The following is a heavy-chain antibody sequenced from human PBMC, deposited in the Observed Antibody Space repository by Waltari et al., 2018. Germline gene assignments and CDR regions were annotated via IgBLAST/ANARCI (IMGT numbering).Heavy chain of an antibody. CDR2: ISGSGGST. Sequence: EVQLVESGGGLVQPGGSLRLSCAASGFTFSSYAMSWVRQAPGKGLEWVSAISGSGGSTCYAGSVKGRFTISRDKSKNTLYLQSNSQRAEDTAVYYCAKVPPQQLAPAEHFQHWGQGTLVTVSS. D-gene: IGHD6-13*01. CDR3: AKVPPQQLAPAEHFQH. V-gene: IGHV3-23*04. CDR1: GFTFSSYA. J-gene: IGHJ1*01.